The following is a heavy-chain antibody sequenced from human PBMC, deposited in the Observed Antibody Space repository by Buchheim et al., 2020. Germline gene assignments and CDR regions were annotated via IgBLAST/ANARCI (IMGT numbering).Heavy chain of an antibody. Sequence: QVQLVESGGGVVQPGRSLRLSCAASGFTFSSYAMHWVRQAPGKGLEWVAVISYDGSNKYYADSVKGRFTISRDNSKNTLYLQMNSLRAEDTAVYYCARDQGGGPGYGMYVWGQGTT. V-gene: IGHV3-30-3*01. CDR1: GFTFSSYA. CDR2: ISYDGSNK. J-gene: IGHJ6*02. D-gene: IGHD2-15*01. CDR3: ARDQGGGPGYGMYV.